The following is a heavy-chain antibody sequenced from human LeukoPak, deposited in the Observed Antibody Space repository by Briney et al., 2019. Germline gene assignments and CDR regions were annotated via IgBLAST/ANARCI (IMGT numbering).Heavy chain of an antibody. J-gene: IGHJ5*02. CDR3: AKLVRATDL. CDR1: GFTFSIYG. Sequence: GRSLRLSCAVSGFTFSIYGMHWVRQAPGKGVEWVAVISYDGSNKYYADSVKRRFTISTDNSKNTLYLQMNTLRAEDTAVYDCAKLVRATDLWGQGTLVTVSS. D-gene: IGHD1-26*01. V-gene: IGHV3-30*18. CDR2: ISYDGSNK.